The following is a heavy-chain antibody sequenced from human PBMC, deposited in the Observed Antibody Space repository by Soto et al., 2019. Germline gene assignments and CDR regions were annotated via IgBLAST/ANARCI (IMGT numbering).Heavy chain of an antibody. D-gene: IGHD1-26*01. J-gene: IGHJ4*02. Sequence: ASVKVSCKASGYTFTSYAMHWVRQAPGQRLEWMGWINAGNGNTKYSQKFQGRVTITRDTSASTAYMELSSLRAEDTAVYYCAMGAPGRGRIDYWGQGTLVTVSS. CDR1: GYTFTSYA. V-gene: IGHV1-3*01. CDR3: AMGAPGRGRIDY. CDR2: INAGNGNT.